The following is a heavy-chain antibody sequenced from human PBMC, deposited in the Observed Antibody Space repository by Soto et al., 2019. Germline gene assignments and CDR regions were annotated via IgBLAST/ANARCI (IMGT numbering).Heavy chain of an antibody. CDR2: ISRSGDRT. D-gene: IGHD2-21*01. V-gene: IGHV3-23*01. Sequence: PGGSLRLSCAASGSTFSDFTMSWVRQAPGKGLEWVATISRSGDRTYYADSVRGRLFVSRDNSKDALFLQLNSLRADDSALYYCARPYPDRTYYYSGMDVWGQGTTVTVSS. CDR1: GSTFSDFT. J-gene: IGHJ6*02. CDR3: ARPYPDRTYYYSGMDV.